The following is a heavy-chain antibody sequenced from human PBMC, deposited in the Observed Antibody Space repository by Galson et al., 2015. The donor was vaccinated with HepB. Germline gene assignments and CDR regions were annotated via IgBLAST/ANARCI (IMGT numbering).Heavy chain of an antibody. CDR2: ISYDGSNK. CDR3: AREVDWNSFDY. J-gene: IGHJ4*02. CDR1: GFTLSNYV. Sequence: SLRLSCAASGFTLSNYVMHWVRQAPGKGLEWVAFISYDGSNKNYAASVKGRFTISRDNSKSTLHLEMSSLKTEDMAVYYCAREVDWNSFDYWGQGTLVTVSS. V-gene: IGHV3-30-3*01. D-gene: IGHD1-7*01.